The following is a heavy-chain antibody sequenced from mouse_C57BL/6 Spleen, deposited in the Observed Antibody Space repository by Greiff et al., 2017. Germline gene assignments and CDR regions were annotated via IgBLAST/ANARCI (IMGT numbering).Heavy chain of an antibody. D-gene: IGHD1-1*01. V-gene: IGHV1-52*01. CDR2: IDPSDSET. J-gene: IGHJ2*01. Sequence: QVQLQQPGAELARPGSSVKLSCKASGYTFTSYWMHWVKQRPIQGLEWIGNIDPSDSETHYNQKFKDKATLTVDKSSSTAYMQLSSLTSEDSAVYYCARSGYYGSSFDYWGQGTTLTVSS. CDR3: ARSGYYGSSFDY. CDR1: GYTFTSYW.